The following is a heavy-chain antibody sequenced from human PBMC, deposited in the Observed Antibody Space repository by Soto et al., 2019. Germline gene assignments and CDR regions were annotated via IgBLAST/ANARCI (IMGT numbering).Heavy chain of an antibody. D-gene: IGHD2-15*01. CDR1: GFTFDDYA. CDR3: AKVSGSGGGRDFDY. V-gene: IGHV3-9*01. CDR2: ISWNSGSI. J-gene: IGHJ4*02. Sequence: EVPLVESGGGLVQPGRSLRLSCAASGFTFDDYAMHWVRQAPGKGLEWVSGISWNSGSIGYADSVKGRFTISRDNAKTSLYLQMNSLRAEDTALYYCAKVSGSGGGRDFDYWGQGTLVTVSS.